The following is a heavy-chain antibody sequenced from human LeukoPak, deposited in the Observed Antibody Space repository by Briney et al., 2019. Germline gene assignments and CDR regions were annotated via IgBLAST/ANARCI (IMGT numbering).Heavy chain of an antibody. CDR2: IIPIFGTA. Sequence: ASVKVSCKASGGTFSSYAISWVRQAPGQGLEWMGGIIPIFGTANYAQKFQGRVTITTDESTSTAYMELSSLRSKDTAVYYCARGPADWTQLPDYWGQGTLVTVSS. CDR3: ARGPADWTQLPDY. J-gene: IGHJ4*02. V-gene: IGHV1-69*05. CDR1: GGTFSSYA. D-gene: IGHD3/OR15-3a*01.